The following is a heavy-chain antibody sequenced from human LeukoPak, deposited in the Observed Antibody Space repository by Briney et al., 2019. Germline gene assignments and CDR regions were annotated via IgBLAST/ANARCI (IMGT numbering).Heavy chain of an antibody. D-gene: IGHD1-26*01. V-gene: IGHV4-4*09. CDR3: ARDFSGATLDY. Sequence: SETLSLTCTVSGGSISSYYWSWIRQPPGKGLEWIGYIYTSGSTNYNPSLKSRVTISVDTSKNQFSLKLSSVTAADTAVYYCARDFSGATLDYWGQGTLVTVSS. J-gene: IGHJ4*02. CDR1: GGSISSYY. CDR2: IYTSGST.